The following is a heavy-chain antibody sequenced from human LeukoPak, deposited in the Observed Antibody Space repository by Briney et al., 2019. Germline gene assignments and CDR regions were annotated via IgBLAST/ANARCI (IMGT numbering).Heavy chain of an antibody. D-gene: IGHD6-19*01. CDR1: GFTFDDYA. CDR2: ISWNSGSI. V-gene: IGHV3-9*01. CDR3: ARNVYSSGSPAYGMDV. Sequence: GRSLRLSCAASGFTFDDYAMHWVRQGPGKGLEWVSGISWNSGSIGYADSVKGRFTISRDNAKSSLYLQMNSLRAEDTAVYYCARNVYSSGSPAYGMDVWGQGTTVTVSS. J-gene: IGHJ6*02.